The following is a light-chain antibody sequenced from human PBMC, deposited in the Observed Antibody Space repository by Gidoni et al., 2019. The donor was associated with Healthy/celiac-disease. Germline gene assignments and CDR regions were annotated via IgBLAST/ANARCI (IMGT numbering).Light chain of an antibody. V-gene: IGLV1-47*02. Sequence: QSVLTQPPSASGTPGQRVTISCSGSSSNIGSNYVYWYQQLPGTAPKLLIYSNNQRPSGVPDRFSGSQSGTSASLAISGLRSEDEADYYCAAWDDSLKVVFGGGTKLTVL. J-gene: IGLJ2*01. CDR2: SNN. CDR1: SSNIGSNY. CDR3: AAWDDSLKVV.